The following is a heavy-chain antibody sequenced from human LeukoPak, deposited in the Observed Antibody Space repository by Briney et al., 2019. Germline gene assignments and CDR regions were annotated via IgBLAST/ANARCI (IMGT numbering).Heavy chain of an antibody. D-gene: IGHD3-22*01. J-gene: IGHJ4*02. CDR2: IIPIFGTA. CDR3: ARFGYYDSSGCFDY. CDR1: GGTFSSYA. V-gene: IGHV1-69*05. Sequence: SVKVSCKASGGTFSSYAISWVRQAPGQGLEWMGGIIPIFGTANYAQKFQGRVTITTDESTSTAYMELSSLRSEDTAVYYCARFGYYDSSGCFDYWGQGTLVTVSS.